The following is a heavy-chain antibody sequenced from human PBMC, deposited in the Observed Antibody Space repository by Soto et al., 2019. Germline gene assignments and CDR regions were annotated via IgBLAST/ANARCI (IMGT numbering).Heavy chain of an antibody. CDR1: GYTFTTND. J-gene: IGHJ4*02. CDR2: MKPNTGDS. Sequence: GASVKVSCKASGYTFTTNDINWVRQASGQGLEWMGWMKPNTGDSGSAQDFQGRITMTRDTATSTAYMELSSLRSEDTAVYYCARGGQSAGFDLWGQGTLVTVSS. V-gene: IGHV1-8*01. CDR3: ARGGQSAGFDL.